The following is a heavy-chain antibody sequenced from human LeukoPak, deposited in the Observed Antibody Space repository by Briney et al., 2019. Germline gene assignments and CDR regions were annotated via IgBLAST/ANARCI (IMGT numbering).Heavy chain of an antibody. V-gene: IGHV3-21*01. CDR2: ISSSSSYI. CDR1: GFTFSSYS. D-gene: IGHD4-11*01. CDR3: APGSKHHQYYFDY. Sequence: GSLRLSCAASGFTFSSYSMNWVRQAPGKGLEWVSSISSSSSYIYYADSVKGRFTISRDNAKNSQYLQMNSLRAEDTAVYYCAPGSKHHQYYFDYWGQGTLVTVSS. J-gene: IGHJ4*02.